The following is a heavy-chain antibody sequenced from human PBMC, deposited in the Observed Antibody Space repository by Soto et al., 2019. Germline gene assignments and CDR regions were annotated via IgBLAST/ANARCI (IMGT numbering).Heavy chain of an antibody. CDR2: TFSGGNT. V-gene: IGHV3-53*02. CDR1: GFSISSNY. Sequence: ELQLVETGGGLIQTGGSLRLSCAASGFSISSNYIAWVRQPPGKGLEWVSTTFSGGNTEYAASVKGRCSISRDNYKNTLYLQMDNLRVDDTAVYYCARKPPGAIQGWAVGMAVWGQWTTVSVSS. J-gene: IGHJ6*02. D-gene: IGHD2-2*01. CDR3: ARKPPGAIQGWAVGMAV.